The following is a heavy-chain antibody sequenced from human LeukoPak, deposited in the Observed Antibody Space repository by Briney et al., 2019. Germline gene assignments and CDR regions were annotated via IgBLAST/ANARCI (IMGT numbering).Heavy chain of an antibody. CDR3: VKPVSDRTTSRTP. CDR2: INGDGSRT. J-gene: IGHJ5*02. V-gene: IGHV3-23*01. CDR1: GFIFSNYA. D-gene: IGHD2/OR15-2a*01. Sequence: GGSLRLSCAASGFIFSNYAMSWVRKAPGKGLGWVSAINGDGSRTYYADSVKGRFTISRDNSMNTLYLQMNSLRAEDTAIYYCVKPVSDRTTSRTPWGQGTLVTVSS.